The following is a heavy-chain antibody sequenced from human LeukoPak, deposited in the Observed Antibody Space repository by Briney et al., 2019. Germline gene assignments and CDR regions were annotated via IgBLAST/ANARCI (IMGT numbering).Heavy chain of an antibody. CDR3: ARGSRGRGSSRFDP. J-gene: IGHJ5*02. CDR2: ISAYNGNT. Sequence: ASVKVSCKASGYTFTNYDISWVRQAPGQGLEWMGWISAYNGNTNYAQKLQGRVTMTTDTSTNTAYMELGSLRSDDTAVYYCARGSRGRGSSRFDPWGQGTLVTVSS. D-gene: IGHD3-16*01. CDR1: GYTFTNYD. V-gene: IGHV1-18*01.